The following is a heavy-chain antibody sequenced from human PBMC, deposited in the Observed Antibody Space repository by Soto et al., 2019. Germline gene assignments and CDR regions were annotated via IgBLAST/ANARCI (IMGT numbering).Heavy chain of an antibody. CDR1: GGSIRSYC. CDR3: ARGGITGTTDGLYYYYYYYMDV. D-gene: IGHD1-7*01. CDR2: IYYSGST. Sequence: PSETLSLTCTVSGGSIRSYCWTWIRQPPGKGLEWIGYIYYSGSTNYNPSLKSRVTISVDTSKNQFSLKLSSVTAADTAVYYCARGGITGTTDGLYYYYYYYMDVWGKGTTVTVSS. J-gene: IGHJ6*03. V-gene: IGHV4-59*01.